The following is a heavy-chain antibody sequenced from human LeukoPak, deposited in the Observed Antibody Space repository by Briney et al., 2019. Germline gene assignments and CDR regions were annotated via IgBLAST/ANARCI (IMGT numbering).Heavy chain of an antibody. Sequence: GGSLRLSCAASGFTFSSYWMHWVRQAPGKGRVWVSCIKSDGSSTTYADSVKGRFTISRDNAKNTLHLQMNSLRAEDTAVYYCARDSSSWYYDYWGQGTLVTVSS. CDR3: ARDSSSWYYDY. CDR1: GFTFSSYW. V-gene: IGHV3-74*03. CDR2: IKSDGSST. D-gene: IGHD6-13*01. J-gene: IGHJ4*02.